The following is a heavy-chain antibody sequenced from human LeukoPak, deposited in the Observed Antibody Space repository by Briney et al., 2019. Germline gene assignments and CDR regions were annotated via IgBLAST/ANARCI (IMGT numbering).Heavy chain of an antibody. Sequence: SETLSLTCTVSGGSISSYYWSWIRQPPGKGLEWIGYIYYSGSTNYNPSLKSRVTISVDTSKNQFSLKLSSVTAADTAVYYCARFDSSGYYFDYWGQGTLVTVSS. V-gene: IGHV4-59*01. CDR2: IYYSGST. J-gene: IGHJ4*02. CDR3: ARFDSSGYYFDY. D-gene: IGHD3-22*01. CDR1: GGSISSYY.